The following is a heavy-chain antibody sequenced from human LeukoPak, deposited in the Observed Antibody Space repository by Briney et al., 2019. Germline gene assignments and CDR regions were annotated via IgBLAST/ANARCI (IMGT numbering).Heavy chain of an antibody. Sequence: AGGSLRLSCTASGFTFSSYAMSWVRQAPGKGLEWVSAISGSGGSTYYADSVKGRFTISRDNSKNTLYLQMNSLRAEDTAVYYCAKIPPRIQLSRQQVGPDYWGQGTLVTVSS. CDR1: GFTFSSYA. V-gene: IGHV3-23*01. CDR2: ISGSGGST. CDR3: AKIPPRIQLSRQQVGPDY. D-gene: IGHD5-18*01. J-gene: IGHJ4*02.